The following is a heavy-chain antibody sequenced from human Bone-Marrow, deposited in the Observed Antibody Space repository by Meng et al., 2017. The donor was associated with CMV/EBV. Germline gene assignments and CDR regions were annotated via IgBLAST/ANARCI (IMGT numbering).Heavy chain of an antibody. J-gene: IGHJ4*02. D-gene: IGHD3-22*01. CDR2: ISSSSSYI. Sequence: EVQLLESGGGLVQPGGSLRLSCAASGFTFSSYSMNWVRQAPGKGLEWVSSISSSSSYIYYADSVKGRFTISRDNAKNSLYLQMNSLRAEDTAVYYCARVIDCYDSSGYCFDYWGQGTLVTVSS. CDR1: GFTFSSYS. V-gene: IGHV3-21*01. CDR3: ARVIDCYDSSGYCFDY.